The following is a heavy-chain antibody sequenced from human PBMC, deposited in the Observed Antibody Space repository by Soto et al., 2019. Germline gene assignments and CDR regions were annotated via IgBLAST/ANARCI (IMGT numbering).Heavy chain of an antibody. Sequence: QVQLQQWGAGLLKPSETLSLTCGVYGGSFSGDYWSWIRQPPGKGLEWIGEINHSGSTNYNPSLESRVTMSIDTSKNLFCLKLSSVTAADTAVYYCARGHQMRYSYDYWGQGSLVTVSS. V-gene: IGHV4-34*01. J-gene: IGHJ4*02. CDR1: GGSFSGDY. D-gene: IGHD5-18*01. CDR3: ARGHQMRYSYDY. CDR2: INHSGST.